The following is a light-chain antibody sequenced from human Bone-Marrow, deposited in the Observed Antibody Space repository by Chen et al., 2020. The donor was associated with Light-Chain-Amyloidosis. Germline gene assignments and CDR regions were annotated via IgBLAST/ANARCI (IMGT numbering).Light chain of an antibody. J-gene: IGKJ5*01. CDR3: QQRSNWPPSIT. CDR1: QSVGTN. V-gene: IGKV3-11*01. CDR2: AVS. Sequence: EIVLTQSPATLSLSPGERATLSCRASQSVGTNLAWYQQKPGQAPRLLIYAVSDRATGIPARSRGSGSGTDFTLTISSLEPADFALYYCQQRSNWPPSITLGQGTRLDIK.